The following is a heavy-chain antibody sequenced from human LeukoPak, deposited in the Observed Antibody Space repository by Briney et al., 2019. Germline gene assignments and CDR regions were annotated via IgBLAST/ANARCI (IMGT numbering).Heavy chain of an antibody. CDR3: ARGLLDYYYYYMDV. V-gene: IGHV1-18*01. CDR1: GYTFTSYG. D-gene: IGHD2-15*01. CDR2: ISGKNGNT. J-gene: IGHJ6*03. Sequence: ASVKVSCKASGYTFTSYGISWVRQAPGQGLEWMGWISGKNGNTNYAQKVQGRVTMTTDTSTSTAYMELRSLRSDDTAVYYCARGLLDYYYYYMDVWGKGTTVTVSS.